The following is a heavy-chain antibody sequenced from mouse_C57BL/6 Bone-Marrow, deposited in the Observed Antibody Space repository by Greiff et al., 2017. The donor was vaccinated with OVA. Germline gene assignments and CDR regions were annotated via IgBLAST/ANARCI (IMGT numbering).Heavy chain of an antibody. CDR3: AMMGGDYDKGTWFAY. J-gene: IGHJ3*01. D-gene: IGHD2-4*01. CDR2: IHPSDSDT. V-gene: IGHV1-74*01. Sequence: QVQLQQPGAELVKPGASVKVSCKASGYTFTSYWMHWEKQRPGQGLEWIGRIHPSDSDTNYNQKFKGKATLTVDKSSSTAYMQRSSLTSEDSAVYYGAMMGGDYDKGTWFAYWGQGTLVTVSA. CDR1: GYTFTSYW.